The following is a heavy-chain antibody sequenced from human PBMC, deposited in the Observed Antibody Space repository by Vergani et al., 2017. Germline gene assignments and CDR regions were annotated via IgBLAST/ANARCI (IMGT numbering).Heavy chain of an antibody. CDR1: GFTFSSYG. V-gene: IGHV3-30*18. CDR2: ISYDESNK. J-gene: IGHJ4*02. CDR3: AKDGAVGWLGVFGLKT. Sequence: QVQLVESGGGVVQPGRSLRLSCAASGFTFSSYGMHWVRQAPGKGLEWVAVISYDESNKYYADSVKGRFTISRDNSKNTLYLQMNSLRVEDTAVYYCAKDGAVGWLGVFGLKTWGQGTLVTVSS. D-gene: IGHD3-10*01.